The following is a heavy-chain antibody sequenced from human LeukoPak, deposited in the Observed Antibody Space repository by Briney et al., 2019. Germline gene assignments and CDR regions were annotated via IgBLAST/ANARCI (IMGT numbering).Heavy chain of an antibody. CDR2: IYYSGST. CDR1: GGSISIYY. V-gene: IGHV4-59*01. CDR3: ARLYSSGWYDAFDI. D-gene: IGHD6-19*01. Sequence: SETLSLTCTVSGGSISIYYWSWIRQPPGKGLEWIGYIYYSGSTNYNPSLKSRVTISVDTSKNQFSLKLSSVTAADTAVYYCARLYSSGWYDAFDIWGQGTMVTVSS. J-gene: IGHJ3*02.